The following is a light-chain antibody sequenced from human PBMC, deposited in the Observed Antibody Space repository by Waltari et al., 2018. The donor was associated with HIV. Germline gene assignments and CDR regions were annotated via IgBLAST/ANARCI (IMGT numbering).Light chain of an antibody. Sequence: QSALTQPASVSGSPGQSIAISCTGTNNDDGGYKYVSWSQQHPGTPPNHVLYDVTNRPSTVPDRFSGSKSGNTASLTISGLQAEDEADYYCSSYTGTGTWVFGGETKVTVL. V-gene: IGLV2-14*03. J-gene: IGLJ3*02. CDR3: SSYTGTGTWV. CDR2: DVT. CDR1: NNDDGGYKY.